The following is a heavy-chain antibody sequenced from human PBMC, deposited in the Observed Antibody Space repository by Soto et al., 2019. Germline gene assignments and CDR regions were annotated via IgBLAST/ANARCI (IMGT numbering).Heavy chain of an antibody. J-gene: IGHJ5*02. Sequence: QVQLQESGPGLVKPSETLSLTCTVSGGSVSSGSYYWSWIRQPPGKGLEWIGYIYYSGSTKYNPSLKSRVTRSVDTSTHQFSLKLSSVTAADTAVYYCARAADYGETWFDPWGQGTLVTVSS. D-gene: IGHD4-17*01. CDR3: ARAADYGETWFDP. CDR2: IYYSGST. V-gene: IGHV4-61*01. CDR1: GGSVSSGSYY.